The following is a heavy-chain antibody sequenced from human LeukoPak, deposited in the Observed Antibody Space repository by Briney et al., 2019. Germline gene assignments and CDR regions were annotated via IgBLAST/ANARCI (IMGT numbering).Heavy chain of an antibody. J-gene: IGHJ4*02. CDR3: ASSMVRGVYFDY. D-gene: IGHD3-10*01. CDR2: MNPNGGNT. Sequence: ASVKVSCKASGYTFTSYDINWVRQATGQGLEWMGWMNPNGGNTGYAQKFQGRVTMTRNTSISTAYMELSSLRSEDTAVYYCASSMVRGVYFDYWGQGTLVTVSS. CDR1: GYTFTSYD. V-gene: IGHV1-8*01.